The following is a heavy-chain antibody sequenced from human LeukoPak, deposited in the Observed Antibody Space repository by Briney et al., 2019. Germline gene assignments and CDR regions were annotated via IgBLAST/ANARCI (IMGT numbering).Heavy chain of an antibody. CDR3: ARGIAVTKYYYYMDV. CDR2: IRSKANSYAT. Sequence: GGSLRLSCAASGFTFSGSAMHWVRQASGKGLEWVGRIRSKANSYATAYAASVKGRFTISRDNAKNSLYLQMNSLRAEDTAVYYCARGIAVTKYYYYMDVWGKGTTVTVSS. J-gene: IGHJ6*03. D-gene: IGHD6-19*01. CDR1: GFTFSGSA. V-gene: IGHV3-73*01.